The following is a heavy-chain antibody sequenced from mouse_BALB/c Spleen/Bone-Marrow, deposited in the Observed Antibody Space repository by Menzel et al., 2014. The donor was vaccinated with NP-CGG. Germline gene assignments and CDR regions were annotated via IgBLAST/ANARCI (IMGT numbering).Heavy chain of an antibody. Sequence: SGPELVKPGASVKMSCKASGYTFTSYIIHWVKQKPGPGLEWIGYINPYNDDTKYNERFRNKATLTSDKSSSTAYMELSSLTSDDSAVYYCARWHYYGAYWGQGTLVTVSA. CDR2: INPYNDDT. CDR1: GYTFTSYI. J-gene: IGHJ3*01. CDR3: ARWHYYGAY. D-gene: IGHD1-2*01. V-gene: IGHV1-14*01.